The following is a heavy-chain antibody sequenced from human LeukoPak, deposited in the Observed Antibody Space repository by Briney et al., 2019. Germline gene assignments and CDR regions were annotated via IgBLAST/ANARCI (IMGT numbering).Heavy chain of an antibody. CDR3: ARDSLRGGYEGY. CDR2: INPSGGST. CDR1: GYTFTSYY. V-gene: IGHV1-46*03. J-gene: IGHJ4*02. Sequence: ALVKVSCKASGYTFTSYYMHWVRQAPGQGLEWMGIINPSGGSTSYAQKFQGRVTMTRDTSTSTVYMELSSLRSEDTAVYYCARDSLRGGYEGYWGQGTLVTVSS. D-gene: IGHD5-12*01.